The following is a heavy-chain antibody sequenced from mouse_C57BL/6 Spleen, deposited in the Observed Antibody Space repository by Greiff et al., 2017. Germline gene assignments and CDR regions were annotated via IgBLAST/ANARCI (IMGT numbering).Heavy chain of an antibody. CDR2: INYDGSST. J-gene: IGHJ2*01. Sequence: EVKLVESEGGLVQPGSSMKLSCTASGFTFSDYYMAWVRQVPEKGLEWVANINYDGSSTYYLDSLKSRFIISGDNAKNILYLQMSSLKSEDTATYYCAREGGSLFDYWGKGTTLTVSS. V-gene: IGHV5-16*01. CDR1: GFTFSDYY. CDR3: AREGGSLFDY.